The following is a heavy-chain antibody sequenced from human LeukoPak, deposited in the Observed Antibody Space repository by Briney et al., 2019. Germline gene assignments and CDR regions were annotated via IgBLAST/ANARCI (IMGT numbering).Heavy chain of an antibody. CDR2: IKQDGSEK. J-gene: IGHJ4*02. CDR1: GFTFSDYW. Sequence: GGSLRLSCVASGFTFSDYWMTWDRQAPGRGLEWVANIKQDGSEKYYVDSVKGRFTISRDNAKNSLYLQMNTLRAEDTAVYYCARGSPVDYWGQGTLVTVSS. CDR3: ARGSPVDY. V-gene: IGHV3-7*01.